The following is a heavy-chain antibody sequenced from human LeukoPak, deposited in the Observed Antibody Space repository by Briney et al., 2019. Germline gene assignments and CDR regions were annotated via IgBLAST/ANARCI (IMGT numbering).Heavy chain of an antibody. CDR2: IYYSGNT. D-gene: IGHD3-10*01. J-gene: IGHJ4*02. Sequence: SSETLSLTCTVSGGSISSGGDYWSWIRQHPGKGLEGIGYIYYSGNTYYNPSFKSRVTISVDTSKNQFSLKLRSVTAADTAVYYCASMSQPSGSFDLWGQGTLVTVSS. CDR3: ASMSQPSGSFDL. CDR1: GGSISSGGDY. V-gene: IGHV4-31*03.